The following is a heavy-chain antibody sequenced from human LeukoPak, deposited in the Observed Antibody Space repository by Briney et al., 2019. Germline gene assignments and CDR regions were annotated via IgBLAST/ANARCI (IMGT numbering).Heavy chain of an antibody. D-gene: IGHD4-11*01. CDR1: GFTFSRSW. CDR3: AKLLGGVTTLDH. CDR2: INQGGSVL. V-gene: IGHV3-7*01. Sequence: GGSLRLSCAGSGFTFSRSWMTWVREAPGKGLEWVASINQGGSVLHYMDSVKGRFTISRDNAENSVFLQMNNLRAEDTAVDYGAKLLGGVTTLDHGGQGTQVTVSS. J-gene: IGHJ4*02.